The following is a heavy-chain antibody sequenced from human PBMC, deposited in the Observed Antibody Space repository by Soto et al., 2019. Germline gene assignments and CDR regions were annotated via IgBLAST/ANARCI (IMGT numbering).Heavy chain of an antibody. CDR1: GFTFSDHY. D-gene: IGHD1-1*01. V-gene: IGHV3-72*01. CDR3: VTSRPNNNWSGFDY. CDR2: IRNRLYGYTT. Sequence: QTGGSLRLSCGAAGFTFSDHYMDWVRLAPGKGLEWVGRIRNRLYGYTTVYAASVKGRFTISRDESKSSVFLQINSPRTEDTAVYYCVTSRPNNNWSGFDYWGQGTLVTVSS. J-gene: IGHJ4*02.